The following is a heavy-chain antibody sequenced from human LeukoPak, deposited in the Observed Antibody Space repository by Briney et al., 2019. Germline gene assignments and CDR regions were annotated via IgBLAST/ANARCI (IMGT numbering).Heavy chain of an antibody. J-gene: IGHJ4*02. V-gene: IGHV3-30*04. CDR1: GFTFSSYA. CDR2: ISYDGSNK. CDR3: ARDLATWIQLWLIDY. D-gene: IGHD5-18*01. Sequence: PGGSLRLSCAASGFTFSSYAMHWVRQAPGKGLEGVAVISYDGSNKYYADSVKGRFTISRDNSKNTLYLQMNSLRAEDTAVYYCARDLATWIQLWLIDYWGQGTLVTVSS.